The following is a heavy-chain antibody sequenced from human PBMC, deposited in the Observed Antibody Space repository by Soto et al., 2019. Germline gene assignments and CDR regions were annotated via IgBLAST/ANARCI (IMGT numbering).Heavy chain of an antibody. CDR1: GGSISSGGYY. CDR3: ARDHSHRYCSGGSCYSYYYYYMDV. D-gene: IGHD2-15*01. Sequence: SETLSLTCTVSGGSISSGGYYWSWIREHPGKGLEWIGYIYYSGSTYYNPSLKSRVTISVDTSKNQFSLKLSSVTAADTAVYYCARDHSHRYCSGGSCYSYYYYYMDVWGKGTTVTVSS. V-gene: IGHV4-31*03. CDR2: IYYSGST. J-gene: IGHJ6*03.